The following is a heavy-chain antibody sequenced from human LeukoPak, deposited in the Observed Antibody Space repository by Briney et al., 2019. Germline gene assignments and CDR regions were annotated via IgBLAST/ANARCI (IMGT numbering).Heavy chain of an antibody. V-gene: IGHV4-59*01. J-gene: IGHJ5*02. Sequence: SEILSLTCTVSGGSISSYYWSWIRQPPGKGLEWIGYIYYSGSTNYNPSLKSRVTISVDTSKNQFSLKLSSVTAADTAVYYCARDGRSGYYGNWFDPWGQGTLVTVSS. CDR1: GGSISSYY. D-gene: IGHD3-3*01. CDR2: IYYSGST. CDR3: ARDGRSGYYGNWFDP.